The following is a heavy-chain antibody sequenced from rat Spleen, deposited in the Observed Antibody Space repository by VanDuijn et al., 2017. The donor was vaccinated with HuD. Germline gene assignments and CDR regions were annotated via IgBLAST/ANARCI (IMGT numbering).Heavy chain of an antibody. V-gene: IGHV5-7*01. CDR2: ITFDGSNT. CDR1: GFTFSDYN. Sequence: EVQLVESDGGLVQPGRSLKLSCAASGFTFSDYNMAWVRQAPKKGLEWVASITFDGSNTFYRDSVKGRFTISRDNAKNTLYLQLGSLRSEDTATYYCARPSYGYPFAYWGQGTLVTVSS. D-gene: IGHD1-7*01. J-gene: IGHJ3*01. CDR3: ARPSYGYPFAY.